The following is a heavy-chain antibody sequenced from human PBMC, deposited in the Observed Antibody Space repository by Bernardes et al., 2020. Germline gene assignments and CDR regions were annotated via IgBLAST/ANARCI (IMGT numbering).Heavy chain of an antibody. J-gene: IGHJ4*02. CDR2: INHSGST. CDR1: GGSFSGYY. CDR3: TAEALWFLG. V-gene: IGHV4-34*01. Sequence: WETLSLTCAVYGGSFSGYYWSWIRQPPGKGLEWIGEINHSGSTNYNPSLKSRVTISVDTSKNQFSLKLSSVTAADTAVYYCTAEALWFLGWGQGTLVTVSS. D-gene: IGHD3-10*01.